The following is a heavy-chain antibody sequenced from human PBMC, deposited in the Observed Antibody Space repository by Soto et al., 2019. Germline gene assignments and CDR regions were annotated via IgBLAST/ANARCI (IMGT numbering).Heavy chain of an antibody. CDR1: GGTFSSYT. D-gene: IGHD5-12*01. J-gene: IGHJ4*02. Sequence: QVQLVQSGAEVKKPGSSVKVSCKASGGTFSSYTISWVRQAPGQGLEWMGRIIPILGIANYAQKFQGRVTITADKSTSTAYMELSSLRSEDTPVYYCARVRRDGYNYFDYWGQGTLVTVSS. V-gene: IGHV1-69*02. CDR3: ARVRRDGYNYFDY. CDR2: IIPILGIA.